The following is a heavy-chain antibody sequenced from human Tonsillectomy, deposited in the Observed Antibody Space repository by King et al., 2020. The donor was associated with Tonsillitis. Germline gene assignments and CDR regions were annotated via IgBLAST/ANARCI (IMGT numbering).Heavy chain of an antibody. Sequence: QLVQSGAEVKKPGASVKVSCKASGYTFTSYGISWVRQAPGQGLEWMGWISAYNGNTNYAQKLQGRVTMTTDTSTSTAYMELRSLRSDDTAVYYCARGSVVGYCSSTSCYGGGVVWGRGTTVTVSS. CDR2: ISAYNGNT. D-gene: IGHD2-2*01. J-gene: IGHJ6*02. V-gene: IGHV1-18*01. CDR3: ARGSVVGYCSSTSCYGGGVV. CDR1: GYTFTSYG.